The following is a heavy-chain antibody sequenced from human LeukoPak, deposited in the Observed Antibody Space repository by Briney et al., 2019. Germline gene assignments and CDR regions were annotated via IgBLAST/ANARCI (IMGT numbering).Heavy chain of an antibody. J-gene: IGHJ6*03. D-gene: IGHD3-10*01. Sequence: PGGSLRLSCAASGFTVSNNYMIWVRQAPGKGLEWVSVIYSGGSTYYADSAKGRFTISRDNSKNTLYLQMNSLRAEDTAVYYCARVAMVRGVYYYYYMDVWGKGTTVTVSS. CDR3: ARVAMVRGVYYYYYMDV. CDR2: IYSGGST. CDR1: GFTVSNNY. V-gene: IGHV3-53*01.